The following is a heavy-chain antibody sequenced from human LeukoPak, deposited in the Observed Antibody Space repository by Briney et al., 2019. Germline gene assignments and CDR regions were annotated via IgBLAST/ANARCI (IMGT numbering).Heavy chain of an antibody. Sequence: GGSLRLSCAASGFTFSDHYMSWIRQAPGKGLEWVSYISSSSSYTNYADSVKGRFTISRDNAKNSLYLQMNSLRAEDTAVYYCARAGAGSSWFSDAFDIWGQGTMVTVSS. CDR3: ARAGAGSSWFSDAFDI. D-gene: IGHD6-13*01. CDR1: GFTFSDHY. J-gene: IGHJ3*02. CDR2: ISSSSSYT. V-gene: IGHV3-11*06.